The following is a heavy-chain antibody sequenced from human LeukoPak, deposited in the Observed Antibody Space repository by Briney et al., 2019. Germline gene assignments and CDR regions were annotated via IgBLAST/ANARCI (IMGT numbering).Heavy chain of an antibody. V-gene: IGHV4-39*07. CDR1: GGSISSSSYY. Sequence: PSETLSLTCTVSGGSISSSSYYWGWIRQPPGKGLEWIGSIYYSGSTNYNPSLKSRVTISVDTSKNQFSLKLSSVTAADTAVYYCARAQYYGDYFDYWGQGTLVTVSS. CDR3: ARAQYYGDYFDY. J-gene: IGHJ4*02. CDR2: IYYSGST. D-gene: IGHD4-17*01.